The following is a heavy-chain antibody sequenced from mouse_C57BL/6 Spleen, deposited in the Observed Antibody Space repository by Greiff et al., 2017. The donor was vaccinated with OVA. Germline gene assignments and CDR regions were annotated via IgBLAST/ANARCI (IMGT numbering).Heavy chain of an antibody. CDR2: IGPGSGST. Sequence: QVQLQQSGAELVKPGASVKISCKASGYTFTGYYINWVKQRPGQGLEWMGKIGPGSGSTYYNEKFKGKATLTADKSSSTAYMQLSSLTSEDSAVYFCATYDGYAMDYWGQGTSVTVSS. D-gene: IGHD2-12*01. CDR3: ATYDGYAMDY. V-gene: IGHV1-77*01. CDR1: GYTFTGYY. J-gene: IGHJ4*01.